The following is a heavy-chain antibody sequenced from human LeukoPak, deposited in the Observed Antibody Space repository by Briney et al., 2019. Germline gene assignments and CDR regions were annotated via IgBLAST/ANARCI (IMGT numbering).Heavy chain of an antibody. J-gene: IGHJ3*02. CDR3: ARGGWLDRDAFDI. CDR1: GGSFSSYA. Sequence: ASVKVSCKASGGSFSSYAVSWVRQAPGQGLEWMGRIIPMLGTANYPQKFQGRVTITADKSTSTAYMELNSLRSEDTAVYYCARGGWLDRDAFDIWGQGTMVTVSS. D-gene: IGHD6-19*01. V-gene: IGHV1-69*04. CDR2: IIPMLGTA.